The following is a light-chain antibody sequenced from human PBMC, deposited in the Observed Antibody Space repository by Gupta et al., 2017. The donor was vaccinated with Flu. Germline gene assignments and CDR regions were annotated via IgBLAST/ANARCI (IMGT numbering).Light chain of an antibody. CDR1: PCRASHDVTTW. J-gene: IGKJ2*01. CDR2: EVS. Sequence: SAVDRVTSPCRASHDVTTWLNWYQQKPGQAPKLLIYEVSSLHSGVPDRFSGSGSGTEFTLKISSLQPDDVAVYYCKQGKRCPQTFGQGTKLEIK. CDR3: KQGKRCPQT. V-gene: IGKV1-5*03.